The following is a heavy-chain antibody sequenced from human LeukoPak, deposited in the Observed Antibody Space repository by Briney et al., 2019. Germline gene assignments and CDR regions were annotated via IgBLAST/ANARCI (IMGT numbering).Heavy chain of an antibody. Sequence: SETLSLTCTVSGGSISGSSYYWGWIRQPPGKGLEWIGNIYHSGITYFNPSLKSRVTMSVGTSKNQFSLKLSSVIAADTAVYYCARQGGYSGYGGAFDIWGQGTMVTVSS. J-gene: IGHJ3*02. D-gene: IGHD5-12*01. CDR1: GGSISGSSYY. V-gene: IGHV4-39*01. CDR3: ARQGGYSGYGGAFDI. CDR2: IYHSGIT.